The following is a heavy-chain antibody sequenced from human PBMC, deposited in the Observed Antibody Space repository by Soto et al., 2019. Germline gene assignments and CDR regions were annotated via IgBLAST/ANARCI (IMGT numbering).Heavy chain of an antibody. Sequence: EVQLLESGGGFVQLGGSLRLSCAASGFTFSNYAMSWVRQAPGKGLVWVSAISGSGVSSYYADSVKGRFTLSRDNSKNTLYLQMNSLRADDTAVYYCAKDRYCSGGSCYSSFDSWGQGTLVTVSS. J-gene: IGHJ4*02. D-gene: IGHD2-15*01. V-gene: IGHV3-23*01. CDR2: ISGSGVSS. CDR1: GFTFSNYA. CDR3: AKDRYCSGGSCYSSFDS.